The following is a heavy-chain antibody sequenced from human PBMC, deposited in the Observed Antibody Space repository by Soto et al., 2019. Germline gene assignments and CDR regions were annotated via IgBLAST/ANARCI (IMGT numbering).Heavy chain of an antibody. Sequence: GASVKVSCKASGYTFTSYDINWVRQATGQGLEWMGWMNPNSGNTGYAQKFQGRVTMTRNTSISTAYMELSSLRSEDTAVYYCARRGMRFGEQGYWGQGTLVTVSS. CDR1: GYTFTSYD. CDR2: MNPNSGNT. D-gene: IGHD3-10*01. CDR3: ARRGMRFGEQGY. J-gene: IGHJ4*02. V-gene: IGHV1-8*01.